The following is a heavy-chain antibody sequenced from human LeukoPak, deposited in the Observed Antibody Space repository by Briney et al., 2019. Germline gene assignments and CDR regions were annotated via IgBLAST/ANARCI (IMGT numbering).Heavy chain of an antibody. V-gene: IGHV3-9*01. CDR2: ISWNSGSI. Sequence: GGSLRLSCAASGFTFDDYAMHWVRQAPGRGLEGVSGISWNSGSIGYADSVKGRFTISRDNAKNSLYLQMNSLRAEDTALYYCAKEVDTAMVTGLDYWGQGTLVTVSS. J-gene: IGHJ4*02. CDR3: AKEVDTAMVTGLDY. CDR1: GFTFDDYA. D-gene: IGHD5-18*01.